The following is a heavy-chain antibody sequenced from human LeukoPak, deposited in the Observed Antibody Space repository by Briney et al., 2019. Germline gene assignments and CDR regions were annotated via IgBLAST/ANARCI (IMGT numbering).Heavy chain of an antibody. CDR2: INPSGGST. CDR3: ARDGGAWTGDYLIYGPIFDY. D-gene: IGHD3/OR15-3a*01. J-gene: IGHJ4*02. V-gene: IGHV1-46*01. Sequence: ASVKVSCKASGYTFTSYYMHWVRQAPGQGLEWMGIINPSGGSTSYAQKFQGRVTMTRDTSTSTVYMELSSLRSEDTAVYYCARDGGAWTGDYLIYGPIFDYWGQGTLVTVSS. CDR1: GYTFTSYY.